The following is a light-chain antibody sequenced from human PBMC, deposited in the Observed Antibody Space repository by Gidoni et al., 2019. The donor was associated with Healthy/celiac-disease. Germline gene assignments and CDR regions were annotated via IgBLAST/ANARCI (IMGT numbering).Light chain of an antibody. CDR2: EVS. CDR3: SSYTSSSTRLV. J-gene: IGLJ3*02. CDR1: SSDVGGYNY. V-gene: IGLV2-14*01. Sequence: QSALTQPASVSGSPGHSITISCTGTSSDVGGYNYVSWYQQHPGNAPKLMIYEVSNRPSGVSNRFSGSKSGNTASLTISGLQAEDEADYYCSSYTSSSTRLVFGGGTKLTVL.